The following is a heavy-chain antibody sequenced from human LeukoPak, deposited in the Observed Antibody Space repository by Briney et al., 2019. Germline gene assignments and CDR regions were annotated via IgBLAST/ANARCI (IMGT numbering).Heavy chain of an antibody. CDR2: IIPIFGTA. CDR1: GGTFSSYA. J-gene: IGHJ4*02. CDR3: ARDRKDYVWGSYRDFDY. D-gene: IGHD3-16*02. Sequence: GASVKVSCKASGGTFSSYAISWVRQAPGQGLEWMGGIIPIFGTANYAQKFQGRVTITADESTSTAYMELSSLRSEDTAVYYCARDRKDYVWGSYRDFDYWGQGTLVTVSS. V-gene: IGHV1-69*13.